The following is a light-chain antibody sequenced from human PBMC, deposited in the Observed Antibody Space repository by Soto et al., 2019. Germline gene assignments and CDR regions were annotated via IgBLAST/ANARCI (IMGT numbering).Light chain of an antibody. J-gene: IGKJ5*01. V-gene: IGKV3-20*01. CDR1: QSVSSSY. CDR3: QQDGSSPPIT. CDR2: GAS. Sequence: EIVLTQSPGTLSLSPGERATLSCRASQSVSSSYLAWYQQKPGQAPRLLIYGASSRDTGIPDRFSGSGSGTDFTITISRLEPKDLAVDYCQQDGSSPPITFGQGTRLEIK.